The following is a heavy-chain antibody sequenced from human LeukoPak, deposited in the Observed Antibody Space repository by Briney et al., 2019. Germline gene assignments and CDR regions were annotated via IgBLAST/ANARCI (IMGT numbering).Heavy chain of an antibody. CDR3: SKDLGNSVTSSLVLDV. D-gene: IGHD4-23*01. CDR1: GFTFSTYN. J-gene: IGHJ6*02. Sequence: GGSLRLSCAASGFTFSTYNMNWVRHTPGKGLEWVSGITWNRDKIGYGDSVKGRFTISRDNVKNVLYLQMNSLRPEDTALYYLSKDLGNSVTSSLVLDVWGQGTTVIVS. CDR2: ITWNRDKI. V-gene: IGHV3-9*01.